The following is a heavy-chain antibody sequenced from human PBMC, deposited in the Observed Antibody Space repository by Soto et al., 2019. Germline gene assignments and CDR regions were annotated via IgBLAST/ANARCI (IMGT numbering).Heavy chain of an antibody. CDR2: IFYTGST. J-gene: IGHJ4*02. CDR3: ARHPWSEAAYYFDF. CDR1: DGSINNYY. V-gene: IGHV4-59*01. D-gene: IGHD3-3*01. Sequence: QVQLQESGPGLVKPSETLSLTCTVSDGSINNYYWSWIRQPPGKGLEWIGYIFYTGSTEYNPSLNSRVSMSVHKSQTQYSLKSTPVTAADTAVYYCARHPWSEAAYYFDFCGEGTIVSFSS.